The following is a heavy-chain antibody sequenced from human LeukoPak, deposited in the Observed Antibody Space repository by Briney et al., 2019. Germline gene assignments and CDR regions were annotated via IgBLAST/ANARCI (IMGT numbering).Heavy chain of an antibody. CDR1: GGSFSGYY. CDR2: IYYSGST. Sequence: SETLSLTCAVYGGSFSGYYWGWIRQPPGKGLEWIGSIYYSGSTYYNPSLKSRVTISVDTSKNQFSLKLSSVTAADTAVYYCARHISPDYYDSSGYPRALYYYYGMDVWGQGTTVTVSS. D-gene: IGHD3-22*01. J-gene: IGHJ6*02. V-gene: IGHV4-39*01. CDR3: ARHISPDYYDSSGYPRALYYYYGMDV.